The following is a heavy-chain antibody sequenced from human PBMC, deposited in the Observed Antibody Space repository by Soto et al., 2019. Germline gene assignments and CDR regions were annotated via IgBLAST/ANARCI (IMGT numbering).Heavy chain of an antibody. CDR1: GFTFPTYW. Sequence: PGGSLRLSCAVSGFTFPTYWMTWVRQAPGKGLEWVANISPDGSAIQYAVSVKGRFTISRDNSKNTLYLQMNSLRAEDTAVYYCAKDSSYYGSGSFYFDYWGQGTLVTVSS. CDR3: AKDSSYYGSGSFYFDY. D-gene: IGHD3-10*01. CDR2: ISPDGSAI. V-gene: IGHV3-7*01. J-gene: IGHJ4*02.